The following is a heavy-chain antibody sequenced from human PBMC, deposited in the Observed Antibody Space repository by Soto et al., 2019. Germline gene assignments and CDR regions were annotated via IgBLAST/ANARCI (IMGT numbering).Heavy chain of an antibody. D-gene: IGHD2-2*01. CDR1: GFTFSSYS. CDR3: ARDLSGRGVPAAISY. J-gene: IGHJ4*02. V-gene: IGHV3-21*01. CDR2: ISSSSSYI. Sequence: PGGSLRLSCAASGFTFSSYSMNWVRQAPGKGLEWVSSISSSSSYIYYADSVKGRFTISRDNAKNSLYLQMNSLRAEDTAVYYCARDLSGRGVPAAISYWGQGTLVTVSS.